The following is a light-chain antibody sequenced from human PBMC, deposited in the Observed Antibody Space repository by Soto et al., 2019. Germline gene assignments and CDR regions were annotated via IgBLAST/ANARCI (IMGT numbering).Light chain of an antibody. CDR2: ANN. Sequence: QSVLTQPPSVSGAPGQRVTISCTGSSSNIGTNNVHWYQHLPGAAPKVLIYANNNRPSGVPDRSSVSKSGTSASLAITGLQAEDEADYYCQSYDSNLNGLYVFGTGTKVTVL. J-gene: IGLJ1*01. CDR1: SSNIGTNN. CDR3: QSYDSNLNGLYV. V-gene: IGLV1-40*01.